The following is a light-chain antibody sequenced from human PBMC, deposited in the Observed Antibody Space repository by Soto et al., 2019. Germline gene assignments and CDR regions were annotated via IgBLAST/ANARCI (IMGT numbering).Light chain of an antibody. J-gene: IGKJ3*01. CDR3: QQYDNLPLT. CDR2: GAS. V-gene: IGKV3-15*01. Sequence: EIVMTHSPATLSVSPLERATLSFRASQSVGSNLAWYQQKPGQAPRLLIFGASSRATGVPARFSGSGSGTEFTLTINSLQSEDFAVYFCQQYDNLPLTFGPGTKVDIK. CDR1: QSVGSN.